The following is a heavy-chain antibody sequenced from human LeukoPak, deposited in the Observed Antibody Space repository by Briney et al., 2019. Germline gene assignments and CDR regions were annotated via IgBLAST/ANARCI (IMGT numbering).Heavy chain of an antibody. V-gene: IGHV3-23*01. CDR1: GLTFSGSA. CDR2: ISGSGNST. D-gene: IGHD2-15*01. J-gene: IGHJ4*02. CDR3: AKVLVLVSANRYYFDY. Sequence: PGGSLRLPCAASGLTFSGSAMSWVRQAPGKGLEWVSLISGSGNSTFYADSVKGRFTISGDNSKNTLYLQMNSLRAEDTAVYYCAKVLVLVSANRYYFDYWGQGTLVTVSS.